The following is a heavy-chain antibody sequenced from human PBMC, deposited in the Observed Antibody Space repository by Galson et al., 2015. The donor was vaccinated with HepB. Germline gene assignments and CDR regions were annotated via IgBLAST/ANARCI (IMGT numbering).Heavy chain of an antibody. J-gene: IGHJ2*01. V-gene: IGHV3-33*01. CDR2: IWYDGSNK. D-gene: IGHD6-19*01. CDR3: ARAVSEYSSGWYGSYWYFDL. CDR1: GFTFSSYG. Sequence: SLRLSCAASGFTFSSYGMHWVRQAPGEGLEWVAVIWYDGSNKYYADSVKGRFTISRDNSKNTLYLQMNSLRAEDTAVYYCARAVSEYSSGWYGSYWYFDLWGRGTLVTVSS.